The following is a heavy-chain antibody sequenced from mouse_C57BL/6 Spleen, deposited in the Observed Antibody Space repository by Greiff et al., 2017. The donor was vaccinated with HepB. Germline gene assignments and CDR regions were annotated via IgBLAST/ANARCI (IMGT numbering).Heavy chain of an antibody. CDR3: AITTVTYYFDY. J-gene: IGHJ2*01. CDR1: GYTFTSYW. Sequence: VQLQESGAELVKPGASVKLSCKASGYTFTSYWMHWVKQRPGQGLEWIGMIHPNSGSTNYNEKFKSKATLTVDKSSSTAYMQLSSLTSEDSAVYYCAITTVTYYFDYWGQGTTLTVSS. CDR2: IHPNSGST. D-gene: IGHD1-1*01. V-gene: IGHV1-64*01.